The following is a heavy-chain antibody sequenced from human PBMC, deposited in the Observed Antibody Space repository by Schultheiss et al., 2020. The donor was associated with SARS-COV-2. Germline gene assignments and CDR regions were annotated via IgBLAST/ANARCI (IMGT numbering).Heavy chain of an antibody. Sequence: SQTLSLTCTVSGGSISSYYWSWIRQPPGKGLEWIGYIYYSGSTYYNPSLKSRVTISVDTSKNQFSLKLSSVTAADTAVYYCARDAILPGDYVSPGSCYGMDVWGQGTTVTVSS. V-gene: IGHV4-59*12. D-gene: IGHD4-17*01. CDR1: GGSISSYY. CDR3: ARDAILPGDYVSPGSCYGMDV. CDR2: IYYSGST. J-gene: IGHJ6*02.